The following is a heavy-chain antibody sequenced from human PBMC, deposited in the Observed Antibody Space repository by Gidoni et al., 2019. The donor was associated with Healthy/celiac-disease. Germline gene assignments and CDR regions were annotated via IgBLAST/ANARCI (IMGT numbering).Heavy chain of an antibody. Sequence: QLQVQESGPGLVKPSETLSLTCTVSGGSISSSSYYWGWIRQPPGKGLEWIGSIYYSGSTYYNPSLKSRVTISVDTSKNQFSLRLSSVTAADTAVYYCASRMATPAFDIWGQGTMVTVSS. CDR3: ASRMATPAFDI. CDR1: GGSISSSSYY. J-gene: IGHJ3*02. V-gene: IGHV4-39*07. D-gene: IGHD5-12*01. CDR2: IYYSGST.